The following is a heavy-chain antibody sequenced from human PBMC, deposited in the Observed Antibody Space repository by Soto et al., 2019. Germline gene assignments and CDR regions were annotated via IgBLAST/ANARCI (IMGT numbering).Heavy chain of an antibody. CDR1: GFTFNNYG. Sequence: QVQLVESGGGVVQPGRSLRLSCAATGFTFNNYGMHWVRQAPAKGLVGVAVIRYDGTNTYYEDPLKDRVTISRDKSKNTMYRQMNSPRAEDTAVYYCARDAYSGYGKNYWGQGTLVTVSS. CDR3: ARDAYSGYGKNY. V-gene: IGHV3-33*01. CDR2: IRYDGTNT. D-gene: IGHD5-12*01. J-gene: IGHJ4*02.